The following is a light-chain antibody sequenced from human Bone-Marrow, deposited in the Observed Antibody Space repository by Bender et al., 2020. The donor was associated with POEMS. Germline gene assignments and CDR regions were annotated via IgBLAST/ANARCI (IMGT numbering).Light chain of an antibody. V-gene: IGLV2-23*02. CDR1: SSDVGAYNL. Sequence: QSALTQPASVSGSPGQSITISCTGASSDVGAYNLVSWYQQHPGKAPKLLIYEVRKRPSGVSNRFSASKSANTASLTISGLQSEDEADYYCAAWDDSLNGWVFGGGTKLTVL. CDR2: EVR. CDR3: AAWDDSLNGWV. J-gene: IGLJ3*02.